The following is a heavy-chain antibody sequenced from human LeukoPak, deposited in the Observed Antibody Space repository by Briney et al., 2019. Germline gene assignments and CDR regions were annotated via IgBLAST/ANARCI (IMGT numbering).Heavy chain of an antibody. CDR2: ISSSSSYI. CDR1: GFTFSSYS. Sequence: GGSLRLSCAASGFTFSSYSMNWVRQAPGKGLEWVSSISSSSSYIYYADSVKGRFTISRDNSKNTLYLQMNSLRAEDTAVYYCAKDKGLRSYGYEVFDYWGQGTLVTVSS. D-gene: IGHD5-18*01. V-gene: IGHV3-21*01. J-gene: IGHJ4*02. CDR3: AKDKGLRSYGYEVFDY.